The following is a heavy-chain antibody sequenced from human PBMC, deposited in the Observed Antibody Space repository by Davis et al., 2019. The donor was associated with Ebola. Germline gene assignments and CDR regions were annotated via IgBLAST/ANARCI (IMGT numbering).Heavy chain of an antibody. V-gene: IGHV3-9*01. D-gene: IGHD3-3*01. Sequence: SLKISCAASGFTFDDYAMHWVRQVPGKGLEWVSGLSWNSGVLGYADSVKGRFSISRDNRKRSLYLQMDSLRPDDTALYYCAKGALRFSEWPYYYYGMDVWGQGTAVTVSS. CDR1: GFTFDDYA. CDR3: AKGALRFSEWPYYYYGMDV. CDR2: LSWNSGVL. J-gene: IGHJ6*02.